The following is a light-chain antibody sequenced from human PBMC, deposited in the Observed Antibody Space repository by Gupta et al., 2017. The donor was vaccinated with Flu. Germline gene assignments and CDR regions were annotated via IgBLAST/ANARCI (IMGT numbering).Light chain of an antibody. CDR1: SSNIGIKT. Sequence: QAVLTQPPSPSGTPGQSVTISCSGSSSNIGIKTVNWYQQLPGTAPKLLMYSDTQRPSGVPDRFSGSKSGTSASLAISGLQSEDEADYYCSTWDDSLNGWVFGGGTRLTVL. CDR2: SDT. J-gene: IGLJ3*02. V-gene: IGLV1-44*01. CDR3: STWDDSLNGWV.